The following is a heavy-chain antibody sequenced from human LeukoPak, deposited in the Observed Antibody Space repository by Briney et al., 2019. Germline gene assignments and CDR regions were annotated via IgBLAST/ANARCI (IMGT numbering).Heavy chain of an antibody. J-gene: IGHJ4*01. V-gene: IGHV3-53*01. CDR3: ARGGYNTSYYFDC. CDR1: GFTVSYNY. CDR2: VYRGGST. Sequence: PGGSLRLSCAASGFTVSYNYMSWVRQAPGKGLEWVSIVYRGGSTYYADSVKGRFTISRDNSKNTLYLDMNSLRPEDTAIYYCARGGYNTSYYFDCWGQGTLVTVSS. D-gene: IGHD1-14*01.